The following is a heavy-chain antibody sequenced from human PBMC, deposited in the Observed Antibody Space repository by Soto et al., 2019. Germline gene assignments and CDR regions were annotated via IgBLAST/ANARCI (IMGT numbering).Heavy chain of an antibody. CDR3: ARDSWLQGQITSLDY. J-gene: IGHJ4*02. Sequence: QVQLVESGGGVVQSGGSLRLSCAASGFTFSGHAMHWVRQAPGKGLEWVALIWFDGSKPDYADSVKGRFTISRDNSKNTLFLQMNSLRVDDTAVYFCARDSWLQGQITSLDYWGQGTLVTVSS. CDR2: IWFDGSKP. CDR1: GFTFSGHA. V-gene: IGHV3-33*01. D-gene: IGHD6-19*01.